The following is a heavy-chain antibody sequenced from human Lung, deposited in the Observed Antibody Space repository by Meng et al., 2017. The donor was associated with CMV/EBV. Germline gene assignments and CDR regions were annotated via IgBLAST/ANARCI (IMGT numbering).Heavy chain of an antibody. Sequence: SVKVSCKASGGTYSTYGISWVRQAPGQGLEWMGGIITLFGTPNYAQRFQGRVTITTDESTSTTYMELRSLRSEDAAVYYCARSLMTTVTTLGYWGQGTLVTVSS. CDR1: GGTYSTYG. D-gene: IGHD4-17*01. CDR2: IITLFGTP. CDR3: ARSLMTTVTTLGY. V-gene: IGHV1-69*05. J-gene: IGHJ4*02.